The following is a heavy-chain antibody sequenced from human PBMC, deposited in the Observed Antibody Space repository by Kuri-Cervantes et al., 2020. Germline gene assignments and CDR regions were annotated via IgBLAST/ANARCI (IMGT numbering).Heavy chain of an antibody. CDR1: GFTFKHYW. Sequence: GESLKISCVASGFTFKHYWMTWVRQAPGKRLEWVANINQDGTGKFYVDSLKGRFSISRDNAKNEVYLQMDSLGVDDTAMYYCARSGGYGWDAWGQGARVTVSS. D-gene: IGHD2-8*02. J-gene: IGHJ5*02. CDR2: INQDGTGK. V-gene: IGHV3-7*01. CDR3: ARSGGYGWDA.